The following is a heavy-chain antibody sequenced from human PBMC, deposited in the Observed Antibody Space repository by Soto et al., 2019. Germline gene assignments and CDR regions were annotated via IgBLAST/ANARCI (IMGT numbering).Heavy chain of an antibody. Sequence: SVTLSLTCTVSGGSISSGGDYWSWIRQHPGKGLEWIGYTYYSGSTYYNPSLKSRVTISVDTSKNQFSLKLSSVTAADTAVYYCARTSSYGSGSYSSFDYWGQGTLVTVSS. J-gene: IGHJ4*02. CDR1: GGSISSGGDY. V-gene: IGHV4-31*03. CDR3: ARTSSYGSGSYSSFDY. D-gene: IGHD3-10*01. CDR2: TYYSGST.